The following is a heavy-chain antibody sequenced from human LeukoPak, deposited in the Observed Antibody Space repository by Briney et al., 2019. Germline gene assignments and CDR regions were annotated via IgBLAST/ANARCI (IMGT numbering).Heavy chain of an antibody. D-gene: IGHD2-2*01. CDR1: GGSISSGGYS. CDR2: IYYSGST. CDR3: ARGNLGYCSSTSCPNMYYYYYGMDV. Sequence: PSETLSLTCAVSGGSISSGGYSWSWIRQPPGKGLEWIGYIYYSGSTYYNPSLKSRVTISVDRSKNQFSLKLSSVTAADTAVYYCARGNLGYCSSTSCPNMYYYYYGMDVWGQGTTVTVSS. J-gene: IGHJ6*02. V-gene: IGHV4-30-2*01.